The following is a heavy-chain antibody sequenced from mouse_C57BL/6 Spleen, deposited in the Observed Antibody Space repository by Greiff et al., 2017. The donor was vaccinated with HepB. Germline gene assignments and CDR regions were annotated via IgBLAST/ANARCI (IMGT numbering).Heavy chain of an antibody. Sequence: VQLKQSGPVLVKPGASVKMSCKASGYTFTDYYINWVKQSHGKSLEWIGVINPYNGGTSYNQKFKGKATLTVDKSSSTAYMELNSLTSEDSAVYYCAREGYSNSFDYWGQGTTLTVSS. CDR1: GYTFTDYY. CDR3: AREGYSNSFDY. CDR2: INPYNGGT. D-gene: IGHD2-3*01. J-gene: IGHJ2*01. V-gene: IGHV1-19*01.